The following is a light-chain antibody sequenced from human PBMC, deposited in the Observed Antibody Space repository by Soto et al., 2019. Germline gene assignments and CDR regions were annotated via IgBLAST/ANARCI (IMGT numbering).Light chain of an antibody. J-gene: IGLJ2*01. Sequence: QSVLTQAASVSGSPGQSITIPCTGASTDVGGYNYVSWYKQHPGQAPKLMIYDVTNRPSGVSNRFSGSKSGNTASLTISGVQGEDEADYFCSSYSSRSTVVFGGGTKLTVL. CDR2: DVT. CDR1: STDVGGYNY. CDR3: SSYSSRSTVV. V-gene: IGLV2-14*01.